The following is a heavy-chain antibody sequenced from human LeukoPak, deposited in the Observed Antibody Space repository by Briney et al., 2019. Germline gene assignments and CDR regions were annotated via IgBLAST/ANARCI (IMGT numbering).Heavy chain of an antibody. CDR3: TRVGYIDEGIDC. CDR1: GFPFSSYW. Sequence: GGSLRLSCVASGFPFSSYWMTWVRQAPGKGLEWVANIKQDGSKKSYVDSVKGRLTISRDNAKNSLYLQMNSLRAEDTAIYYCTRVGYIDEGIDCWGQGALVTVSS. V-gene: IGHV3-7*04. J-gene: IGHJ4*02. D-gene: IGHD5-24*01. CDR2: IKQDGSKK.